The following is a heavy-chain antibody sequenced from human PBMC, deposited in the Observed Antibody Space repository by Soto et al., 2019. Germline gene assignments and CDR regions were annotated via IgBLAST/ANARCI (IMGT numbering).Heavy chain of an antibody. V-gene: IGHV3-13*01. Sequence: EVQLVESGGGLVQPGGSLRLSCAASGFTFSTYDMHWVRQATGQGLEWVSGIGTGGDTYYSGSVKGRFTVSRENAKSSLYLQMNSLRAEDTAVYYCARDLYTSGWYPRWGQGTLVTVSS. CDR1: GFTFSTYD. D-gene: IGHD6-19*01. CDR3: ARDLYTSGWYPR. CDR2: IGTGGDT. J-gene: IGHJ4*02.